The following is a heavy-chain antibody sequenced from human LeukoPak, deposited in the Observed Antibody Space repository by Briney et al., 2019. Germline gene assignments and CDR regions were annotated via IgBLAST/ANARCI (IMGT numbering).Heavy chain of an antibody. J-gene: IGHJ4*02. CDR1: GGSIGSYS. CDR3: ARVRLVGYDILTGYYSFDH. CDR2: IYYSGNT. D-gene: IGHD3-9*01. V-gene: IGHV4-59*01. Sequence: PSETLSLTCTVSGGSIGSYSWSWIRQSPGKGLEWIGYIYYSGNTNYNPSLKSRVTISIDTSKQQFSLKLSSVTAADTAVHYCARVRLVGYDILTGYYSFDHWGQGTLVTVSS.